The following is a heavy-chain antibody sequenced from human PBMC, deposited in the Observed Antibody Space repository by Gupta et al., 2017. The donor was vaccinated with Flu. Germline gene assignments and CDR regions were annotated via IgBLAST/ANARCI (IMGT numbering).Heavy chain of an antibody. CDR2: VNPNSGNT. J-gene: IGHJ3*01. Sequence: TFTEYDLNWLRQAAGQGLEWLGWVNPNSGNTGIAQKFLGRVTLTKDTSLSTVYMELSSLRSDDTAVYYCARSNFGSAFDVWGQGTLVSVSS. CDR1: TFTEYD. CDR3: ARSNFGSAFDV. V-gene: IGHV1-8*01. D-gene: IGHD1-7*01.